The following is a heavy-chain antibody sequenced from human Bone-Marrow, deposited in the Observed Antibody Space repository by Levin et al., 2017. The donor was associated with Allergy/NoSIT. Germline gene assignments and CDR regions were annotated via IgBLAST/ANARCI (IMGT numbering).Heavy chain of an antibody. Sequence: GGSLRLSCATSGFTFSSYAMTWVRQAPGRGLEWVSSISLTGGNTYYADSVKGRFTISRDNSKNTMYLQVNSLRAEDTAVYYCAKGRRSGWPDSWGQGTLVAVSS. CDR2: ISLTGGNT. J-gene: IGHJ4*02. V-gene: IGHV3-23*01. CDR1: GFTFSSYA. D-gene: IGHD6-19*01. CDR3: AKGRRSGWPDS.